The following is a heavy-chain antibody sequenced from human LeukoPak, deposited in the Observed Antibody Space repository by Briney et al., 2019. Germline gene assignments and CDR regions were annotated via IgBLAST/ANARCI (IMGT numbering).Heavy chain of an antibody. CDR1: GFTFSSYA. CDR2: ISYDGSNK. CDR3: ARVAYYDILTGYSYYFDY. Sequence: PGGSLRLSCAASGFTFSSYAMHWVRQAPGKGLEWVAVISYDGSNKYYADSVKGRFTISRDNSKNTLYLQMNSLRAEDTAVYYCARVAYYDILTGYSYYFDYWGQGTLVTVSS. D-gene: IGHD3-9*01. J-gene: IGHJ4*02. V-gene: IGHV3-30*04.